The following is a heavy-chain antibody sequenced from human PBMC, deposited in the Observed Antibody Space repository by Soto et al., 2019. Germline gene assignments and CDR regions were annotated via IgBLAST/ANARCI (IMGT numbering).Heavy chain of an antibody. V-gene: IGHV3-33*06. CDR3: AKVAEWLRFLFY. CDR1: GFIFSNYG. J-gene: IGHJ4*02. CDR2: IWYDGSNK. D-gene: IGHD5-12*01. Sequence: SLRLSCAASGFIFSNYGMHWVRQAPGKGLEWVAVIWYDGSNKEYADSVKGRFTISRDNSKNTLYLQMNSLRDEDTAVYYCAKVAEWLRFLFYWGQGTLVTVSS.